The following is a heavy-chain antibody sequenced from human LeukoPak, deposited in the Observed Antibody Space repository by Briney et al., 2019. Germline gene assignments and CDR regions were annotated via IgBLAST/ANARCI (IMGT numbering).Heavy chain of an antibody. CDR2: IYYSGST. Sequence: PSETLSLTCTVSGGSISNYHWSWIRQSPGKGLEWIGYIYYSGSTNYKPSLKSRVTISVETSKNQFSLKLKSVTAADTAVYYCARGGYYGSGNDFRFDPWGQGTLVTVSS. V-gene: IGHV4-59*01. J-gene: IGHJ5*02. CDR3: ARGGYYGSGNDFRFDP. D-gene: IGHD3-10*01. CDR1: GGSISNYH.